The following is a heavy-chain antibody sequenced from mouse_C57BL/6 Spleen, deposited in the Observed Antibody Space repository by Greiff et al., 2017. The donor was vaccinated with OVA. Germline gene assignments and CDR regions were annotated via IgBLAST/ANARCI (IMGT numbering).Heavy chain of an antibody. CDR1: GFTFSDYG. J-gene: IGHJ4*01. Sequence: VQLKESGGGLVKPGGSLKLSCAASGFTFSDYGMHWVRQAPEKGLEWVAYISSGSSTIYYADTVQGRFTISRDNAKNTLFLQMTSLRSEDTAMYYCARRPSYYGSNYAMDYWGQGTSVTVSS. V-gene: IGHV5-17*01. CDR3: ARRPSYYGSNYAMDY. CDR2: ISSGSSTI. D-gene: IGHD1-1*01.